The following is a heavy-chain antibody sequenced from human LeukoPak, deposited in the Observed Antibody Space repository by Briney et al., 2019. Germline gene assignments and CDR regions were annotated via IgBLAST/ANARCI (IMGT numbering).Heavy chain of an antibody. CDR3: ARDSRGIHFDY. Sequence: SETLSLTCTVSGGSIRSGGYYWSWIRQHPGKGLEWIGYIYYTGKTYYNPSLKSRVTISVDTSKNQFSLKLSSVTAADTAVYYCARDSRGIHFDYWGQGTLVTVSS. J-gene: IGHJ4*02. CDR2: IYYTGKT. D-gene: IGHD3-22*01. V-gene: IGHV4-31*03. CDR1: GGSIRSGGYY.